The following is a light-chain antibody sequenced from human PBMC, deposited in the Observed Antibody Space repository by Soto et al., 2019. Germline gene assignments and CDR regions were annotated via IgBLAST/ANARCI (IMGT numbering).Light chain of an antibody. V-gene: IGLV1-44*01. CDR1: RSNIGTNP. CDR2: TNT. CDR3: AAWDDSLNSVI. Sequence: QSVLTHPPSASGTPGQSVSISCAGSRSNIGTNPVNWYQQLPGTAPKLLFYTNTQRPSGVPDRFSASKSGTSASLAISGLQSEDEADYYCAAWDDSLNSVIFGGGTKVTVL. J-gene: IGLJ2*01.